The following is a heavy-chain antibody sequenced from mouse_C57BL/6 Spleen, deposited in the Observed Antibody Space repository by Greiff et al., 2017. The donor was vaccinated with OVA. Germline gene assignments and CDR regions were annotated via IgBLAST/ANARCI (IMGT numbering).Heavy chain of an antibody. V-gene: IGHV3-6*01. J-gene: IGHJ2*01. CDR3: ARGDYYFDY. CDR2: ISYDGSN. CDR1: GYSITSGYY. Sequence: EVHLVESGPGLVKPSQSLSLTCSVTGYSITSGYYWNWLRQFPGNKLEWMGYISYDGSNNYNPSLKNRISITRDTSKNQFFLKLNSVTTEDTATYYCARGDYYFDYWGQGTTLTVSS.